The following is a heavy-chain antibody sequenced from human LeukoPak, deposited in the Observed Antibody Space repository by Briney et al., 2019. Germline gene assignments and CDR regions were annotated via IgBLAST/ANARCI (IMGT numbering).Heavy chain of an antibody. V-gene: IGHV1-18*01. J-gene: IGHJ4*02. Sequence: ASVKLSCTASGYTFTSYGISLVRHAPGQGFEWMGWISAYNGNTNYAQKLQGRVTMTTDTSTSTAYMELRSLRSDDTAVYYCARDARGYGGKQDYWGQGTLVTVSS. CDR1: GYTFTSYG. CDR3: ARDARGYGGKQDY. D-gene: IGHD4-23*01. CDR2: ISAYNGNT.